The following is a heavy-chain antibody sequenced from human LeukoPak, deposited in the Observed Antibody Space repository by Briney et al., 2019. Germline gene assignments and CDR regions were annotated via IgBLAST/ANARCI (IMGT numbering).Heavy chain of an antibody. V-gene: IGHV4-4*07. J-gene: IGHJ3*02. CDR1: GGSISSYY. CDR2: IYTSGST. CDR3: ARDQLGYCSGGSCYSYAFDI. Sequence: SETLSLTRTVSGGSISSYYWSWIRQPAGKGLEWIGRIYTSGSTNYNPSLKSRVTMSVDTSKNQFSLKLSSVTAADTAVYYCARDQLGYCSGGSCYSYAFDIWGQGTMVTVSS. D-gene: IGHD2-15*01.